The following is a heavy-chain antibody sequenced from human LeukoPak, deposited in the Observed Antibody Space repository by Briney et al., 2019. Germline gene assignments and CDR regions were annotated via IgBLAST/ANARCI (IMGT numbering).Heavy chain of an antibody. V-gene: IGHV4-59*08. D-gene: IGHD2-2*02. CDR3: ARLAIRPYNWFDP. CDR2: IYYSGST. Sequence: SETLSLTCTVSGGXISSYYCSWIRQPPGKGPEWIGYIYYSGSTNYNPSLKSRVTISVDTSKNQFSLKLSSVTAADTAVYYCARLAIRPYNWFDPWGQGTLVTVSS. J-gene: IGHJ5*02. CDR1: GGXISSYY.